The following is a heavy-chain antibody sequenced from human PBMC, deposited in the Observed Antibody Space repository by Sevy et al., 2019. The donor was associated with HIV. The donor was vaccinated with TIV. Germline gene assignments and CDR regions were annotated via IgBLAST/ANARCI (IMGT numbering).Heavy chain of an antibody. Sequence: GGSLRLSCAASGFTFSDYYMSWTRQAPGKGLEWVSYISSSGSTIYYADSVKGRFTISRDNAKNSLYLQMNSLRAEDTAVYYCARDVRTTVTKYYGMDVWGQGTTVTVSS. CDR1: GFTFSDYY. V-gene: IGHV3-11*01. J-gene: IGHJ6*02. CDR3: ARDVRTTVTKYYGMDV. D-gene: IGHD4-17*01. CDR2: ISSSGSTI.